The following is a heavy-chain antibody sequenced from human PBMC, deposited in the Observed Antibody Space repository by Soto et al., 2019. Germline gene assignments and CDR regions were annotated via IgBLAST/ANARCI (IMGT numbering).Heavy chain of an antibody. J-gene: IGHJ3*02. CDR1: DYIFTNYW. Sequence: GESLKISCKGSDYIFTNYWIGWVRQMPGSGLELVGVIYPGDSETRYSPSFQGQVTISADEPISTAYLQWNSLKAPDTAIYYCARAGGETFRAFDIWGQGTTVTVSS. V-gene: IGHV5-51*04. CDR2: IYPGDSET. CDR3: ARAGGETFRAFDI. D-gene: IGHD2-21*01.